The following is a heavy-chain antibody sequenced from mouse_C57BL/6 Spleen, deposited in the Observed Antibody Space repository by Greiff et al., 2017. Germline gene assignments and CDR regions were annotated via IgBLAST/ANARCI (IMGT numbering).Heavy chain of an antibody. V-gene: IGHV5-4*03. J-gene: IGHJ3*01. D-gene: IGHD2-4*01. CDR2: ISDGGGST. CDR3: ARGYYDYDAFAY. Sequence: EVKLQESGGGLVKPGGSLKLPGAASGFPFGSYAMSWVRRTPEKRLEWVATISDGGGSTYYPDNVKGRFTISRDNAKNNLYLQMSHLKSEDTAMYYCARGYYDYDAFAYWGQGTLVTVSA. CDR1: GFPFGSYA.